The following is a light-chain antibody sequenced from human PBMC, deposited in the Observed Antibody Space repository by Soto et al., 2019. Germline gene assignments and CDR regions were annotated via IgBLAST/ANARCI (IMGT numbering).Light chain of an antibody. CDR1: SSDVGGYNY. CDR2: DVS. J-gene: IGLJ2*01. V-gene: IGLV2-14*01. CDR3: SSYTSRNTLI. Sequence: QSVLTQPVSVSGSPGQFITISCTGTSSDVGGYNYVSWYQQHPGKVPKLLIYDVSNRPSGVSDRFSGSKSGNTASLAISGLQAEDEGDYYCSSYTSRNTLIFGGGTKLTVL.